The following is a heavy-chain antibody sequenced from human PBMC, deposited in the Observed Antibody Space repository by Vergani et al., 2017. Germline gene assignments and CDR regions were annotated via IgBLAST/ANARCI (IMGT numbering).Heavy chain of an antibody. J-gene: IGHJ5*02. Sequence: QVQLQESGPGLVKPSETLSLTCTVSGGSFSGYYWSWIRQPPGKGLEWIGEINHSGSTNYNPSLKSRVTISVDTSKNQFSLKLSSVTAADTAVYYCARQWELSWFDPWGQGTLVTVSS. CDR2: INHSGST. CDR1: GGSFSGYY. D-gene: IGHD1-26*01. V-gene: IGHV4-34*10. CDR3: ARQWELSWFDP.